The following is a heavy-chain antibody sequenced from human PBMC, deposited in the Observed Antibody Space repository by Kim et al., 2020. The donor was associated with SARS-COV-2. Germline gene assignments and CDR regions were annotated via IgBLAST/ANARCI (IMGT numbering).Heavy chain of an antibody. J-gene: IGHJ6*02. CDR2: SGST. D-gene: IGHD2-2*01. V-gene: IGHV4-39*01. Sequence: SGSTYYSPSLKSRVTISVDTSKNQFSLKQSSVTAADTAVYYCARRGSTTAWGQGTTVTVSS. CDR3: ARRGSTTA.